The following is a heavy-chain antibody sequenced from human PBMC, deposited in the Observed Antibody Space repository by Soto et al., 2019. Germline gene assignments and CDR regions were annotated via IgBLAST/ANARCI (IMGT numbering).Heavy chain of an antibody. Sequence: QVQLQESGPGLVKPSQTLSLTCTVSGGSISSGDYYWSWIRQPPGKGLEWIGYIYYSGSTYYNPSLKSRVTISVDTSKNQFSLKLSSVTAADTAVYYCARGYRVVVTKVGWFDPWGQGTLVTVSS. V-gene: IGHV4-30-4*01. CDR3: ARGYRVVVTKVGWFDP. D-gene: IGHD2-21*02. CDR2: IYYSGST. CDR1: GGSISSGDYY. J-gene: IGHJ5*02.